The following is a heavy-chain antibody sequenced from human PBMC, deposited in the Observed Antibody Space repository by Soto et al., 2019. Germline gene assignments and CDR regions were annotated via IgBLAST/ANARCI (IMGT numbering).Heavy chain of an antibody. J-gene: IGHJ4*02. CDR1: GFTFSDHY. CDR2: IRNKANSYTT. CDR3: VAYSYGRRDY. D-gene: IGHD5-18*01. V-gene: IGHV3-72*01. Sequence: EVQLVESGGALVQPGGSLRLSCAASGFTFSDHYMDWVRQAPGKGLEWVGRIRNKANSYTTDHAASVKGRFTISREDSRNSLYLQMNTLKTEDTAMYYCVAYSYGRRDYWGQGTLVTVSS.